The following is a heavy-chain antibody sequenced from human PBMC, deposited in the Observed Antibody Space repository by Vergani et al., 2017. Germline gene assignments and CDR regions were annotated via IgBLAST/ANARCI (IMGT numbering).Heavy chain of an antibody. V-gene: IGHV3-48*01. CDR1: GFTFRNYN. D-gene: IGHD1-26*01. CDR3: VRDRGALPAEYFHH. CDR2: ITTSGAMT. Sequence: EVQLVESGGGLVQPGGSLRVSCAASGFTFRNYNMIWVRQAPGKGLEWVSYITTSGAMTHYADSVKGRFTISKDTSSNTLFLQMNSLRPADTAVYYCVRDRGALPAEYFHHWGQGTLVTVSS. J-gene: IGHJ1*01.